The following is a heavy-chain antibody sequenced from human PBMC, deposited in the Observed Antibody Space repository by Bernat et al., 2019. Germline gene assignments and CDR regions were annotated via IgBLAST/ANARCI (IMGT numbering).Heavy chain of an antibody. D-gene: IGHD3-9*01. Sequence: QVQLVESGGGVVQPGRSLRLSCAASGFSFNSYGMHWVRQAPGKGLEWVAVISDDGSDKFYADSVKGRFTISRDNSKNTLYLQMNSLRAKDTAVYYCAKDYEILTGYYGFDYWGQGTLVTVSS. CDR1: GFSFNSYG. CDR2: ISDDGSDK. V-gene: IGHV3-30*18. CDR3: AKDYEILTGYYGFDY. J-gene: IGHJ4*02.